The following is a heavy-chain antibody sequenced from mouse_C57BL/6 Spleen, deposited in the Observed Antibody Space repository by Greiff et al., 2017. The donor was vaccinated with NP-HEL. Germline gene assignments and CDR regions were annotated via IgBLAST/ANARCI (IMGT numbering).Heavy chain of an antibody. D-gene: IGHD3-2*02. V-gene: IGHV1-54*01. CDR3: ARSGGDSSGYEGFAY. CDR1: GYAFTNYL. Sequence: VQLQQSGAELVRPGTSVKVSCKASGYAFTNYLIEWVKQRPGQGLEWIGVINPGSGGTNYNEKFKGKATLTADKSSSTAYMQLSSLTSEDSAVYFCARSGGDSSGYEGFAYWGQGTLVTVSA. CDR2: INPGSGGT. J-gene: IGHJ3*01.